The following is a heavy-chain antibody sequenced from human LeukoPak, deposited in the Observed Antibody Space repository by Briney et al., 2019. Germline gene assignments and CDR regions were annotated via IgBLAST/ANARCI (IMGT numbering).Heavy chain of an antibody. D-gene: IGHD5-12*01. CDR2: ISGSGGST. CDR1: GFTFSSYA. Sequence: GGSLRLSCAASGFTFSSYAMSWVRQAPEKGLEWVSTISGSGGSTYYADSVKGRFTISRDNSKNSLYLQMNSLRTEDTALYYCAKDIAVATITMGFDYWGQGTLVTVSS. J-gene: IGHJ4*02. V-gene: IGHV3-43*02. CDR3: AKDIAVATITMGFDY.